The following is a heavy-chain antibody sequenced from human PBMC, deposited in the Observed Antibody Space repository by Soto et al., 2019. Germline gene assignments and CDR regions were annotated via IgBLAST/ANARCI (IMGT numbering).Heavy chain of an antibody. CDR2: TRSNGEYT. CDR3: AKDSRNVAVSAARVYGMDV. D-gene: IGHD2-2*01. J-gene: IGHJ6*02. CDR1: GFTFSGYA. Sequence: PGGSLRLSCAGSGFTFSGYAMTWVRQAPGKGLEWVSTTRSNGEYTYYGDSAKGRFTVSRDNSKNTLYLEMSSVRAEDTAVYYCAKDSRNVAVSAARVYGMDVWGQGTTVTVSS. V-gene: IGHV3-23*01.